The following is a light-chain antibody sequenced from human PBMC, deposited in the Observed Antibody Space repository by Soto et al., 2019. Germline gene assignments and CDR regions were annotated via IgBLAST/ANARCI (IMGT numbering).Light chain of an antibody. CDR3: QQYGSSTYT. CDR2: VAS. Sequence: EIVLTQSPGTLSLSPGERATLSCRASQSVSSSYLAWYQQKPGQAPSLLIYVASSRATCIPDRFSGSGSGTDFTLTISRLEPEDFAVYYCQQYGSSTYTFGQGTKLEIK. J-gene: IGKJ2*01. CDR1: QSVSSSY. V-gene: IGKV3-20*01.